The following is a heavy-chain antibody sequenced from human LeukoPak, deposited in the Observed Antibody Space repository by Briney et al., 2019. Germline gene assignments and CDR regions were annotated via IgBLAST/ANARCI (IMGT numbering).Heavy chain of an antibody. CDR1: GYTFTGYY. V-gene: IGHV1-2*02. CDR3: ARALLGRTYYDILTGQWSGHY. CDR2: INPNSGGT. Sequence: ASVKVSCKASGYTFTGYYMHWVRQAPGQGLEWMGWINPNSGGTNYAQKFQGRVTMTRDTSISTAYMELSRLRSDDTAVYYCARALLGRTYYDILTGQWSGHYWGQGTLVTVSS. J-gene: IGHJ4*02. D-gene: IGHD3-9*01.